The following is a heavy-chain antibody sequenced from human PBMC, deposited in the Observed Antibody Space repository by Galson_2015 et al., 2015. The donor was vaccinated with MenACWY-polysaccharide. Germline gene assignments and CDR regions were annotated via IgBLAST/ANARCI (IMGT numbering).Heavy chain of an antibody. CDR1: RFNFNTNW. Sequence: SLRLSCAASRFNFNTNWMTWVRQAPGKGLEWVALINPDGSQTEYEDSVKGRFAISRDNSKNSLFLQMNSLRAEDTAVYYCARDPNWGNSFGPWGQGTLVTVSS. CDR2: INPDGSQT. J-gene: IGHJ5*02. V-gene: IGHV3-7*01. D-gene: IGHD7-27*01. CDR3: ARDPNWGNSFGP.